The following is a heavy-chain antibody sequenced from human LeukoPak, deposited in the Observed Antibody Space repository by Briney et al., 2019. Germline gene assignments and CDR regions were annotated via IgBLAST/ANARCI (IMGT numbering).Heavy chain of an antibody. Sequence: SETLSLTCAVYGGTFSGYCWSWIRQPPGKGLEWMGEINHGGSTNYKPLVQSRVTISVDTSTNQFSLTLSSVIAADTAVYYCARKYYDILTGYDYFDYWGQGTLVTVSS. CDR3: ARKYYDILTGYDYFDY. D-gene: IGHD3-9*01. V-gene: IGHV4-34*08. CDR2: INHGGST. J-gene: IGHJ4*02. CDR1: GGTFSGYC.